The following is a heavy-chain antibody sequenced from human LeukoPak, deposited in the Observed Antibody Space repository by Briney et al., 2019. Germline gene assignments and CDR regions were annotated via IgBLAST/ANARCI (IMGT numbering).Heavy chain of an antibody. V-gene: IGHV3-21*01. CDR1: GFTFNSYS. Sequence: PGGSLRLSCAASGFTFNSYSMNWVRQAPGKGLEWVSSISSSSSSIYYADSVKGRFTISRDNAKNSLYLQMNSLRAEDTAVYYCARGSGDIVETATMGSYWGQGTLVTVSS. CDR3: ARGSGDIVETATMGSY. D-gene: IGHD5-18*01. CDR2: ISSSSSSI. J-gene: IGHJ4*02.